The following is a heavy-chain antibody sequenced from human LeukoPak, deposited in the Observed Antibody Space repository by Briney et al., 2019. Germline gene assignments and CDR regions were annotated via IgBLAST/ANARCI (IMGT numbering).Heavy chain of an antibody. CDR2: ISGSGGST. J-gene: IGHJ3*02. CDR1: GFTFSSYA. CDR3: AKTAADSSGYYYVGENAFDI. D-gene: IGHD3-22*01. V-gene: IGHV3-23*01. Sequence: GGSLRLSCAASGFTFSSYAMSWVRQAPGKGLEWVSAISGSGGSTYYADSVKGRFTISRDNSKNTLYLQMNSLRAEDTAVYYCAKTAADSSGYYYVGENAFDIWGQGTMVTASS.